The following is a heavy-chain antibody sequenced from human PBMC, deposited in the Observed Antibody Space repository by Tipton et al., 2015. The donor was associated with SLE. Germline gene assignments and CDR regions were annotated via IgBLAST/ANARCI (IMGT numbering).Heavy chain of an antibody. Sequence: TLSLTCAVYGGSFSGYYWSWIRQPPGKGLEWIGEINHSGSTNYNPSLKSRVTISVDTSKNQFSLKLSSVTAADTAVYYCARLYQGIAVAGDYWGQGTLVTVSS. CDR3: ARLYQGIAVAGDY. D-gene: IGHD6-19*01. J-gene: IGHJ4*02. CDR2: INHSGST. CDR1: GGSFSGYY. V-gene: IGHV4-34*01.